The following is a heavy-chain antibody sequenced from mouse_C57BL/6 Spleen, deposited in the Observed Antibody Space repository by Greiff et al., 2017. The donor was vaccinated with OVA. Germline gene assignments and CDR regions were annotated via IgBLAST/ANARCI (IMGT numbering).Heavy chain of an antibody. Sequence: VKLQQPGAELVRPGSSVKLSCKASGYTFTSYWMDWVKQRPGQGLEWIGNIYPSDSETHYNQKFKDKATLTVDKSSSTAYMQLSSLTSEDSAVYYCARRKVYYSNLWYFDVWGTGTTVTVSS. V-gene: IGHV1-61*01. J-gene: IGHJ1*03. CDR3: ARRKVYYSNLWYFDV. CDR1: GYTFTSYW. CDR2: IYPSDSET. D-gene: IGHD2-5*01.